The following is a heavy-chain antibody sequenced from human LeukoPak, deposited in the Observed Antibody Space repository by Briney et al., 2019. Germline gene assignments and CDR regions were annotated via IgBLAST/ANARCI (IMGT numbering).Heavy chain of an antibody. Sequence: GGSLRLSCAASGFTFSTYSMDWVRQAPGMGLEWVSSISGTSSYIYYADSVKGRFTISRDNAKNSLYLQMNGLRAEDTAVYYCARDAGITGTTDLDYWGQGTLVTVSS. CDR2: ISGTSSYI. V-gene: IGHV3-21*01. CDR3: ARDAGITGTTDLDY. J-gene: IGHJ4*02. D-gene: IGHD1-7*01. CDR1: GFTFSTYS.